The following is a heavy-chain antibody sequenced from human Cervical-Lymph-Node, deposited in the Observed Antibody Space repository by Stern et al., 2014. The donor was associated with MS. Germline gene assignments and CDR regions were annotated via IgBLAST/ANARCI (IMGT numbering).Heavy chain of an antibody. CDR3: ARSRDAYSPLAY. CDR1: GGSISGYD. Sequence: VQLVQSGPGLVKPSETLSLPCTVSGGSISGYDFSWIRQPPGKGLEWIGHIYYSGSTNYIPSLKSRVSISIDTPKNQFSLKLSSVTAADTAVYYCARSRDAYSPLAYWGQGALVTVSS. V-gene: IGHV4-59*01. J-gene: IGHJ4*02. CDR2: IYYSGST. D-gene: IGHD5-24*01.